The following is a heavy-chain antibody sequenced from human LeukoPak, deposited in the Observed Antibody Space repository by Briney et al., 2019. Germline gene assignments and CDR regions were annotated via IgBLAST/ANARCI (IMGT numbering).Heavy chain of an antibody. V-gene: IGHV3-66*01. J-gene: IGHJ4*02. Sequence: PGGSLRLSCAASGFTVSSNYMSWVRQAPGKGLEWVSVIYSGGSTYYADSVKGRFTISRDNSKNTLYLQMNSLRAEDTAAYYCARESLAYSSSWYLDYWGQGTLVTVSS. CDR1: GFTVSSNY. D-gene: IGHD6-13*01. CDR2: IYSGGST. CDR3: ARESLAYSSSWYLDY.